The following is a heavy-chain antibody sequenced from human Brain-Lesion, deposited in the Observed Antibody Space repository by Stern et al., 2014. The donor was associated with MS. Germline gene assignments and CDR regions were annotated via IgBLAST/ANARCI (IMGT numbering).Heavy chain of an antibody. CDR2: IYYSGNT. J-gene: IGHJ5*02. D-gene: IGHD2-2*01. CDR3: ARVAALAMPLQYNWFDP. Sequence: QVQLQESGPGLVKPSQTLSLTCSVSGDSISSGGYYWSWIRQHPGKDLLWIGNIYYSGNTYYNPSLKSLVTISVDMSKNQFSLNLNSVTAADTAVYFCARVAALAMPLQYNWFDPWGQGILVTVSS. CDR1: GDSISSGGYY. V-gene: IGHV4-31*01.